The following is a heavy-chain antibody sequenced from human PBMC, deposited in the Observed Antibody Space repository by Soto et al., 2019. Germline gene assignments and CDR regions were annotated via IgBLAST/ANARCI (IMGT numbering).Heavy chain of an antibody. D-gene: IGHD2-2*01. V-gene: IGHV4-61*08. Sequence: PSETLSLTCTVSGDSLGSGAFYWSWIRQTPGKGLEWIGYIYYTGRTTYNPSLKSRVTISLDPSKNQFALNLTSVTAADTAIYYCARDSTAFVFDYWGQGALVTVSS. CDR3: ARDSTAFVFDY. CDR2: IYYTGRT. CDR1: GDSLGSGAFY. J-gene: IGHJ4*02.